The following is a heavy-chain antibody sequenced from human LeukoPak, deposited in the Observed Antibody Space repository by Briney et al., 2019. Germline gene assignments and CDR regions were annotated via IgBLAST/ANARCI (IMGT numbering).Heavy chain of an antibody. CDR3: ARMGADWRAFDI. Sequence: ASVKVSCKASGGTFSSYAISWVRQAPGQGLEWMGGIIPIFGTANYAQKFQGRVTITADESTSTAYMELSSLRSEDTAVYYCARMGADWRAFDIWGQGTMVTVSS. CDR1: GGTFSSYA. CDR2: IIPIFGTA. D-gene: IGHD3-16*01. V-gene: IGHV1-69*13. J-gene: IGHJ3*02.